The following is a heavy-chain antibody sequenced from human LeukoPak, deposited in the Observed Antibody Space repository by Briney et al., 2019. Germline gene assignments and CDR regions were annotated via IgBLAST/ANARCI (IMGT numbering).Heavy chain of an antibody. V-gene: IGHV3-30*02. Sequence: GGSLRLSCAASGFTFSSYGMHWVRQAPGKGLEWVAFIRYDGSNKYYADSVKGRFTISRDNSKNTLYLQMNSLRAEDTAVYYCAKDQKAVAGPIRALLYYGGKETLVTVS. CDR2: IRYDGSNK. CDR3: AKDQKAVAGPIRALLYY. J-gene: IGHJ4*02. CDR1: GFTFSSYG. D-gene: IGHD6-19*01.